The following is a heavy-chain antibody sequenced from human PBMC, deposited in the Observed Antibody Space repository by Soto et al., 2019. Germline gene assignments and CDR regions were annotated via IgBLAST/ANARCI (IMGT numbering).Heavy chain of an antibody. D-gene: IGHD1-1*01. V-gene: IGHV1-18*01. CDR1: GYTFTSYG. Sequence: QVHLVQSGAEVKKPGASVKVSCKASGYTFTSYGITWVRQAPGQGLEWMGWISAHNGNTDYAQKLQGRVIVTRDTSTSTAYMELWRLISDDTAVYYCARGRYGDYWGQGALVTVSS. CDR2: ISAHNGNT. J-gene: IGHJ4*02. CDR3: ARGRYGDY.